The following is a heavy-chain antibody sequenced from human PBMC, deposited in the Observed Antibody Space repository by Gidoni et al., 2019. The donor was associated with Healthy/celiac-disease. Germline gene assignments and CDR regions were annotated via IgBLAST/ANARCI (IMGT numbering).Heavy chain of an antibody. Sequence: QVQLVESGGGVVQPGRSLRLSCTASGFTFSSYGMHWVRQAPGKGLEWVAVISYDGSNKYYADSVKGRFTISRDNSKNTLYLQMNSLRAEDTAVYYCAKNLVHHYYGMDVWGQGTTVTVSS. D-gene: IGHD2-8*02. V-gene: IGHV3-30*18. J-gene: IGHJ6*02. CDR1: GFTFSSYG. CDR2: ISYDGSNK. CDR3: AKNLVHHYYGMDV.